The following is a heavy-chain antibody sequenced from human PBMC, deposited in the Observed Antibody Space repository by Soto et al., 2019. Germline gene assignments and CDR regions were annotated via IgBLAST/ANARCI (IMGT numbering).Heavy chain of an antibody. D-gene: IGHD3-22*01. CDR3: AKDTYYHDSSGYYVFDC. Sequence: GGSLRLSCAASGFTFSGYSMNWVRQAPGKGLEWVSYISSSSSTIYYADSVRGRFTISRDNSRNTLDLQMNSLRAEDTAVYYCAKDTYYHDSSGYYVFDCWGQGTLVTVSS. CDR1: GFTFSGYS. V-gene: IGHV3-48*01. J-gene: IGHJ4*02. CDR2: ISSSSSTI.